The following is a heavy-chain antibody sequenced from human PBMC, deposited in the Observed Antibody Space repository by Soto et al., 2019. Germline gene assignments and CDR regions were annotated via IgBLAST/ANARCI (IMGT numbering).Heavy chain of an antibody. D-gene: IGHD7-27*01. V-gene: IGHV4-39*01. CDR1: GGSISSSSYY. CDR2: IYYSGST. Sequence: PSETLSLTCTVSGGSISSSSYYWGWIRQPPGKGLEWIGSIYYSGSTYYNPSLKSRVTISVDTSKNQFSLKLSSVTAADTAVYYCARHASPQLGIRKRNHFDYWGQGTLGTVSS. J-gene: IGHJ4*02. CDR3: ARHASPQLGIRKRNHFDY.